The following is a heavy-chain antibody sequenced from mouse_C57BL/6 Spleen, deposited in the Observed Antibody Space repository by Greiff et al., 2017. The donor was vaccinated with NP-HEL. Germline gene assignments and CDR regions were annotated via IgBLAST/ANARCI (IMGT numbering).Heavy chain of an antibody. J-gene: IGHJ2*01. V-gene: IGHV1-69*01. CDR1: GYTFTSYW. CDR3: ARADYDWYFDY. CDR2: IDPSDSNT. Sequence: QVQLQQPGAELVMPGASVKLSCKASGYTFTSYWMHWVKQRPGQGLEWIGEIDPSDSNTNYNQKFKGKSTLTVDKSSSTAYMPLSSLTSEDSAVYCCARADYDWYFDYWGQGTTLTVSS. D-gene: IGHD2-4*01.